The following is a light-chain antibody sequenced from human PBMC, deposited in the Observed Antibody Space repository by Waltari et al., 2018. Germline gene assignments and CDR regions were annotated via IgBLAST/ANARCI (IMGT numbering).Light chain of an antibody. Sequence: DIRMTQSPSSLSASVGDRVTITCRASESIDTYLNWYQHKPGKAPEPLIFAASTLHGGVPSRFSGSGSGTDFTLTISSLQPEDFAAYDCQQSYTTPFNFGPGTNVDSK. V-gene: IGKV1-39*01. CDR3: QQSYTTPFN. CDR2: AAS. CDR1: ESIDTY. J-gene: IGKJ3*01.